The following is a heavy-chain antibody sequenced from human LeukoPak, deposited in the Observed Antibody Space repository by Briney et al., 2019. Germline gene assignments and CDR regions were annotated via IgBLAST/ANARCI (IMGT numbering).Heavy chain of an antibody. Sequence: PGGSLRLSCAASGFTFSSYSMNWVRQAPGKGLEWVSSISSSSSYIYYADSVKGRFTISRDNAKNSLYLQMNSLRAEDTAVYYCARGRDTDINSYYFDYWGQGTLVTVSS. CDR3: ARGRDTDINSYYFDY. CDR1: GFTFSSYS. D-gene: IGHD5-12*01. J-gene: IGHJ4*02. CDR2: ISSSSSYI. V-gene: IGHV3-21*01.